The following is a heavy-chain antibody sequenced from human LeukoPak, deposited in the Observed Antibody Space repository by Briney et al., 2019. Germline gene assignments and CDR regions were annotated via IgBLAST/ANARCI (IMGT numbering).Heavy chain of an antibody. CDR3: ASGGGDCSSTSCYVQGWFDP. V-gene: IGHV1-18*01. J-gene: IGHJ5*02. CDR1: GYTFTSYG. Sequence: ASVKVSCKASGYTFTSYGISWVRQAPGQGLEWMGWISAYNGNTNYAQKLQGRVTMTTDTSTSTAYMELRSLRSDDAAVYYCASGGGDCSSTSCYVQGWFDPWGQGTLVTVSS. D-gene: IGHD2-2*01. CDR2: ISAYNGNT.